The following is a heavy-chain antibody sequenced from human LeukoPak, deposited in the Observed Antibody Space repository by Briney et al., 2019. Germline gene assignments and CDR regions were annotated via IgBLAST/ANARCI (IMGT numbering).Heavy chain of an antibody. CDR3: VRWGPGASADY. CDR2: INHNGNVN. J-gene: IGHJ4*02. Sequence: SGGFLRLSCAASGFTFSSYWMNWARLAPGKGLEWVASINHNGNVNYYVDSVKGRFTISRDNAKNSLYLQMSNLRAEDTAVYFCVRWGPGASADYWGQGTLVTVSS. CDR1: GFTFSSYW. V-gene: IGHV3-7*03. D-gene: IGHD1-26*01.